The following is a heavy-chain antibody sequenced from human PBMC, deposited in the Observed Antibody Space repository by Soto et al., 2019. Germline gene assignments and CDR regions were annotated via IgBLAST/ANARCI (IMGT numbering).Heavy chain of an antibody. J-gene: IGHJ4*02. Sequence: XGSLRLSCAASGFTFSSYALHGVRQAPGKGLEWVAVMSYDGSNKYYADSVKGRFTISSDNSKNTLYLQMNSLGTEDTAVYYCARGYCSRPSCSHFDCWGQGTLVTVSS. CDR2: MSYDGSNK. CDR1: GFTFSSYA. D-gene: IGHD2-2*01. CDR3: ARGYCSRPSCSHFDC. V-gene: IGHV3-30-3*01.